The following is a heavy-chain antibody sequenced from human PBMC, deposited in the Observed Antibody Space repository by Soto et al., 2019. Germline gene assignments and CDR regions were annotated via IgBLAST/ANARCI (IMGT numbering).Heavy chain of an antibody. CDR3: AKGLASPADYGDYALNYYYYYGMDV. CDR1: GFTFDDYT. Sequence: GGSLRLSCAASGFTFDDYTMHWVRQAPGKGLEWVSLISWDGGSTYYADSVKGRFTISRDNSKNSLYLQMNSLRTEDTALYYCAKGLASPADYGDYALNYYYYYGMDVWGQGTTVTVSS. CDR2: ISWDGGST. J-gene: IGHJ6*02. D-gene: IGHD4-17*01. V-gene: IGHV3-43*01.